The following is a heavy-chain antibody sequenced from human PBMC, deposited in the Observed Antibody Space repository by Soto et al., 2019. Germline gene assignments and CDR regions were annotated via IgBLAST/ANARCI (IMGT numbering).Heavy chain of an antibody. CDR3: ARESHDCSGGSCYSGSFDP. D-gene: IGHD2-15*01. CDR2: IIPIFGTA. CDR1: GGTFSSYA. V-gene: IGHV1-69*06. J-gene: IGHJ5*02. Sequence: GASVKVSCKASGGTFSSYAISWVRQAPGQGLEWMGGIIPIFGTANYAQKFQGRVTITADKSTSTAYMELSSLRSEDTAVYYCARESHDCSGGSCYSGSFDPWGQGTLVTVSS.